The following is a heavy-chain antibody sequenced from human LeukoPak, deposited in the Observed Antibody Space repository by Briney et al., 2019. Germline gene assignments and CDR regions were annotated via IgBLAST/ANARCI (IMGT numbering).Heavy chain of an antibody. CDR3: ARRTTVTDY. CDR2: IKEDGSET. J-gene: IGHJ4*02. CDR1: GFNFGNFW. Sequence: PGGSLRLSCGASGFNFGNFWMSWVRQAPGMGLEWVANIKEDGSETYYADSVKGRFIISRDNAKSSLYLQMSRLRAEDTAVYYCARRTTVTDYWGQGTLVTVSS. D-gene: IGHD4-17*01. V-gene: IGHV3-7*01.